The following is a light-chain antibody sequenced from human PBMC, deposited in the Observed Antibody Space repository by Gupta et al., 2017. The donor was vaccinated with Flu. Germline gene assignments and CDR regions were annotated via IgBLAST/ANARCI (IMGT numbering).Light chain of an antibody. Sequence: SVLTQPRSASWTPGQGVTISCSGSSSNIGSNAVNWYQQVPGTAPKLLIYSNTRRPSGVPDRFSGSKSGTSASLTISGLQPEDEADYYCATWDDSLNGVVFGGGTKLTVL. CDR1: SSNIGSNA. V-gene: IGLV1-44*01. CDR2: SNT. CDR3: ATWDDSLNGVV. J-gene: IGLJ3*02.